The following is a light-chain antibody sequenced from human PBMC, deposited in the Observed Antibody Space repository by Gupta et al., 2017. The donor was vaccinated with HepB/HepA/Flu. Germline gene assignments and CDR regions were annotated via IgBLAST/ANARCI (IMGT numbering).Light chain of an antibody. CDR1: QDISNY. CDR2: DAS. J-gene: IGKJ5*01. V-gene: IGKV1-33*01. Sequence: DIQMTQSPSSLSASVGDRVTITCQASQDISNYLNWYQQKPGKAPKLLIYDASNLETGVPSRFSGSGSGTDFTLTISSLRAEDIATYYWQQYDNLPAFGQGTRLEIK. CDR3: QQYDNLPA.